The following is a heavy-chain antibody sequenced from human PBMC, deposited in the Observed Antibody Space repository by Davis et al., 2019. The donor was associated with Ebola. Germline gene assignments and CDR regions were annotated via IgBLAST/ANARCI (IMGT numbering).Heavy chain of an antibody. Sequence: GESLKISCAASGFTFSSYAMSWVRQAPGKGLEWVSYIDNSGYTEYAESVKGRFTSSRDNAQNSVYLQMNSLRDEDTAVYYCVRGINVVAATRFDYWGQGTLVTVSS. V-gene: IGHV3-21*05. CDR2: IDNSGYT. CDR1: GFTFSSYA. J-gene: IGHJ4*02. D-gene: IGHD2-15*01. CDR3: VRGINVVAATRFDY.